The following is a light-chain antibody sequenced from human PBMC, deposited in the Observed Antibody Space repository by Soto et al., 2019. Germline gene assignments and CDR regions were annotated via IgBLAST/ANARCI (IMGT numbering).Light chain of an antibody. CDR2: AAS. V-gene: IGKV1-39*01. CDR3: QQSYRTPLN. Sequence: DIQMTQSPSSLSASVGDRVTITFRASQTISSYLNWYQQKPGQAPKSLIYAASTLQSGVPSRFSGSGSGTDFTLTISNLQPEDFATYYCQQSYRTPLNFGGGTRWIS. CDR1: QTISSY. J-gene: IGKJ4*01.